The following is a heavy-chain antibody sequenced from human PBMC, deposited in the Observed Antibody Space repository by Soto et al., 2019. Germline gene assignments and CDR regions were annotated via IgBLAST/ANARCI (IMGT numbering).Heavy chain of an antibody. CDR1: GYTLTELS. J-gene: IGHJ3*02. CDR2: FDREDGET. D-gene: IGHD1-1*01. Sequence: QVQLVQSGAEVKKPGASVKVSCKVSGYTLTELSMHWVRQAPGKGLGWMGGFDREDGETIYAQKFQGRVTMTEYTSTDTVYMELRSLRSEDTAVYYCAKNVQTSADHDAFDIWGQGTMVTVSS. V-gene: IGHV1-24*01. CDR3: AKNVQTSADHDAFDI.